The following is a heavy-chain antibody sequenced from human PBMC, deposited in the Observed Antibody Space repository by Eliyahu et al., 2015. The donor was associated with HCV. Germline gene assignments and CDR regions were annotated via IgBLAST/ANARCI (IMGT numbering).Heavy chain of an antibody. CDR2: IYYSGGP. V-gene: IGHV4-59*01. CDR1: GGSISSYX. J-gene: IGHJ5*02. CDR3: ASGGGGIAVAGTGGWFDP. Sequence: QVQLQESGPGLVKPSETLSLTCTVSGGSISSYXWXWIRQPPGKGXEWXGYIYYSGGPNQXPSLKSRVTISIDTSKNQFSLKLSSVTAADTAVYYCASGGGGIAVAGTGGWFDPWGQGTLVTVSS. D-gene: IGHD6-19*01.